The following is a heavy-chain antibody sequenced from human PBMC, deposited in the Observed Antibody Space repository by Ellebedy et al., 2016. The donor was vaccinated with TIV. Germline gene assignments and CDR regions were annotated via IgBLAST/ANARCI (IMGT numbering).Heavy chain of an antibody. CDR2: IKQDGSEK. J-gene: IGHJ4*02. CDR1: GFTFSSYA. CDR3: ARDRPGTVVAGALEY. Sequence: GGSLRLSCAASGFTFSSYAMTWVRQAPGKGLEWVANIKQDGSEKYYVDSVKGRFTMSRDNAKNSLYLQVNSLTPEDTAVYYCARDRPGTVVAGALEYWGQGALVTVSS. V-gene: IGHV3-7*01. D-gene: IGHD3-22*01.